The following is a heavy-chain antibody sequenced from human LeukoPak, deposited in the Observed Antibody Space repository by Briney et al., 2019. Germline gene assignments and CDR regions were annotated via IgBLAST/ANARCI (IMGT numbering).Heavy chain of an antibody. CDR3: ARADRLDGGPYLIGP. V-gene: IGHV1-2*02. CDR2: INPNSGGT. D-gene: IGHD2-21*01. J-gene: IGHJ5*02. Sequence: GASVKVSCKTSGYYFSDYYMHWVGQAPGQGLEWMGWINPNSGGTSSAQKFQGRVTMTRHTSITTVYMEVNWLTSDDTAIYYCARADRLDGGPYLIGPWGQGTLVTVSS. CDR1: GYYFSDYY.